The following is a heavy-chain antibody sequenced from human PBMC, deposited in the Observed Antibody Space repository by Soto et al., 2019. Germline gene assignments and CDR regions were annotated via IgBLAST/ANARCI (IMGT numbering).Heavy chain of an antibody. D-gene: IGHD6-13*01. CDR3: AKDLASSWYSGWFDP. V-gene: IGHV3-23*01. CDR1: GFTFSSYA. CDR2: ISGSGGST. Sequence: GGSLRLSCAASGFTFSSYAMSWVRQAPGKGLEWVSAISGSGGSTYYADSVKGRFTISRDNSKNTLYLQMNSLRAEGTAVYYCAKDLASSWYSGWFDPWGQGTLVTVSS. J-gene: IGHJ5*02.